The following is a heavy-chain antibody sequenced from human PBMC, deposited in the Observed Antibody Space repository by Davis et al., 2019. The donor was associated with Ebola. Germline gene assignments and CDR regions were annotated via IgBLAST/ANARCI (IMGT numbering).Heavy chain of an antibody. V-gene: IGHV3-30*04. CDR2: ISRDGGDK. D-gene: IGHD3-3*01. CDR1: GFTFSSYA. CDR3: ARDSDYDFWSTPLDY. J-gene: IGHJ4*02. Sequence: PGGSLRLSCAASGFTFSSYAMHWVRQAPGKGLEWVALISRDGGDKYYADSVKGRFIISRDNSKNTLYLQMNSLRAEDTAVYYCARDSDYDFWSTPLDYWGQGTLVTVSS.